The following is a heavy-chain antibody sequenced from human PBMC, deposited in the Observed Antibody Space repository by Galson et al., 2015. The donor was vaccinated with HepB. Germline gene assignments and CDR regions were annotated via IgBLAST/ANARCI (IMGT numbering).Heavy chain of an antibody. J-gene: IGHJ4*02. CDR1: GYTFTSYY. CDR2: INPSGGST. V-gene: IGHV1-46*01. CDR3: ARDQDGSGSYLSCPDY. D-gene: IGHD3-10*01. Sequence: SVKVSCKASGYTFTSYYMHWVRQAPGQGLEWMGIINPSGGSTSYAQKFQGRVTMTRDTSTSTVYMELSSLRSEDTAVYYCARDQDGSGSYLSCPDYWGQGTLVTVSS.